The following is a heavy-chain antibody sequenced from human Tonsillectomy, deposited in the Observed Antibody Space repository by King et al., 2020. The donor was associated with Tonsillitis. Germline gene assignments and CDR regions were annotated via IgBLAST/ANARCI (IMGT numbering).Heavy chain of an antibody. CDR2: INNDGSTT. CDR1: GFTFSSYW. Sequence: VQLVESGGGLVQPGGSLRLSCAASGFTFSSYWMHWVRQAPGKGRVWGSRINNDGSTTSYADSVKGRFTISRDNAKNTLYLQMNSLRAEDTAVYFCARGSKYAMDVWGQGTTVTVSS. J-gene: IGHJ6*02. D-gene: IGHD5/OR15-5a*01. CDR3: ARGSKYAMDV. V-gene: IGHV3-74*01.